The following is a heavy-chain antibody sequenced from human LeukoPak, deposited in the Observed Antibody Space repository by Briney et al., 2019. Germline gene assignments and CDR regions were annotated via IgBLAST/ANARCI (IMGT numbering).Heavy chain of an antibody. CDR1: GFTVSSNY. D-gene: IGHD3-9*01. J-gene: IGHJ4*02. CDR2: IYSGVST. V-gene: IGHV3-66*02. Sequence: PGGSLRLSCAASGFTVSSNYMSWVRQAPGKGVEWVSVIYSGVSTYYADSVKGRFTISRDNSENTLYLQMNSLRAEDTAVYYCARDLGYYDILTGYWGQGTLVTVSS. CDR3: ARDLGYYDILTGY.